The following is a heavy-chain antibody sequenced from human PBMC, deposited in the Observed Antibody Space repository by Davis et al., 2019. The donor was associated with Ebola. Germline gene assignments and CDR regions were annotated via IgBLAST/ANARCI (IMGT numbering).Heavy chain of an antibody. CDR3: ARLRMGGY. J-gene: IGHJ4*02. CDR1: GGSFSGYY. D-gene: IGHD1-26*01. V-gene: IGHV4-34*01. CDR2: INHSGST. Sequence: SQTLSLTRAVYGGSFSGYYWSWIRQPPGKGLEWIGEINHSGSTNYNPSLKSRVTISVDTSKNQFPLKLSSVTAADTAVYYCARLRMGGYWGQGTLVTVSS.